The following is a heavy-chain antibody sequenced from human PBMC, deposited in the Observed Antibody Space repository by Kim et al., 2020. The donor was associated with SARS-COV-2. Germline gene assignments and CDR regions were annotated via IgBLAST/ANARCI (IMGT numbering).Heavy chain of an antibody. CDR1: GFTVSSNY. V-gene: IGHV3-53*01. CDR3: AKQRYHRAPYYYGSGSYYQRDAFDI. CDR2: IYSGGST. Sequence: GGSLRLSCAASGFTVSSNYMSWVRQAPGKGLEWVSVIYSGGSTYYADSVKGRFTISRDNSKNTLYLQMNSLRAEDTAVYYCAKQRYHRAPYYYGSGSYYQRDAFDIWGQGTMVTVSS. D-gene: IGHD3-10*01. J-gene: IGHJ3*02.